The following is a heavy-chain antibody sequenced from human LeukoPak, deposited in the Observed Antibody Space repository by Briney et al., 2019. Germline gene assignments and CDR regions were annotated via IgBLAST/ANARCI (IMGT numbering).Heavy chain of an antibody. V-gene: IGHV3-7*01. Sequence: GGSLRLSCAASGFTFSSYWMSWVRQAPGKGLEWVANIKQDGSEKYYVDSVKGRSTISRDNAKNSLYLQMNSLRAEDTAVYYCARDQSRVTIFGVVIPLDAFDIWGQGTMVTVSS. J-gene: IGHJ3*02. CDR3: ARDQSRVTIFGVVIPLDAFDI. CDR2: IKQDGSEK. D-gene: IGHD3-3*01. CDR1: GFTFSSYW.